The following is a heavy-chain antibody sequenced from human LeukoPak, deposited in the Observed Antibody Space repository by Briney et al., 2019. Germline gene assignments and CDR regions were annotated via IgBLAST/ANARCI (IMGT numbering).Heavy chain of an antibody. CDR1: GGSISSHY. CDR2: INSGST. Sequence: PSETLSLTCTVSGGSISSHYWSWIRQPPGKGLEWIGYINSGSTDYHPSLKSRVTISVDTSKRQFSLKLSSVTAADTAVYYCARGFEYNYRYTFGHWGQGTLVSVSS. J-gene: IGHJ4*02. V-gene: IGHV4-59*11. D-gene: IGHD5-18*01. CDR3: ARGFEYNYRYTFGH.